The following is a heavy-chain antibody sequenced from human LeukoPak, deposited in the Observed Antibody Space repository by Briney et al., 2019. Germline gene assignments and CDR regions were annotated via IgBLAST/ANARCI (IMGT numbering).Heavy chain of an antibody. V-gene: IGHV3-21*01. J-gene: IGHJ5*02. Sequence: GGSLRLSCAASGFTSSSYSMNWVRQAPGEGLEWVSSISSSSSYIYYADSVKGRFTISRDNAKNSLYLQMNSLRAEDTAVYYCASEPRSIGSGSYLNWFDPWGQGTLVTVSS. D-gene: IGHD3-10*01. CDR1: GFTSSSYS. CDR2: ISSSSSYI. CDR3: ASEPRSIGSGSYLNWFDP.